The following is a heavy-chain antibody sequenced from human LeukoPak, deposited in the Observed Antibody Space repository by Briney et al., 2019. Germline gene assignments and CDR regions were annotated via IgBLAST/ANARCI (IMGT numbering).Heavy chain of an antibody. D-gene: IGHD6-19*01. CDR3: ASVGPPAGTQSYYFDY. J-gene: IGHJ4*02. V-gene: IGHV1-8*03. CDR1: GYTFTSYD. CDR2: MNPNSGNT. Sequence: GASVKVSCKASGYTFTSYDINWVRQATGQGLEWMGWMNPNSGNTGYAQKFQGRVTITRNTSISTAYMELSSLRSEDTAVYYCASVGPPAGTQSYYFDYWGQGTLVTVSS.